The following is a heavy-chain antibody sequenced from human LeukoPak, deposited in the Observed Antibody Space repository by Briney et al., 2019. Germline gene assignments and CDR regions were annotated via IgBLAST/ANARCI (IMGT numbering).Heavy chain of an antibody. CDR1: GGSISGDNW. Sequence: PSGTLSLTCAVSGGSISGDNWWSWVRQPPGKGLEWIGEIYHSGSTNYNPSLQSRVTISVDNSNNHFSLRLTSVTAADTAVYYCATNGWYCLDHWGQGALVTVSS. V-gene: IGHV4-4*02. J-gene: IGHJ1*01. CDR3: ATNGWYCLDH. D-gene: IGHD6-19*01. CDR2: IYHSGST.